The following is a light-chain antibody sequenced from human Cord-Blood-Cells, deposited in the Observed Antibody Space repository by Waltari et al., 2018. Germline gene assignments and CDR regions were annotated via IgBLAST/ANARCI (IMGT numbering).Light chain of an antibody. V-gene: IGLV2-23*01. CDR3: CSYAGSSRV. Sequence: QSALTQPASLSGSPGQSITISCPGTSSDVGRYNLVSWYQQHPGKAPKLMIYEGSKRPSGVSNRFSGSKSGNTASLTISGLQAEDEADYYCCSYAGSSRVFGGGTKLTVL. J-gene: IGLJ3*02. CDR1: SSDVGRYNL. CDR2: EGS.